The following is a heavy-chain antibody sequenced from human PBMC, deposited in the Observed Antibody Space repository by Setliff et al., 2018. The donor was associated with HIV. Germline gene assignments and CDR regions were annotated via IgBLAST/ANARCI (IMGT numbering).Heavy chain of an antibody. J-gene: IGHJ3*02. CDR3: ARDGVLQFLEWLFADAFDI. V-gene: IGHV1-18*01. CDR2: ISTYNGNT. CDR1: GYTFTSYG. D-gene: IGHD3-3*01. Sequence: ASVKVSCKASGYTFTSYGISWVRQAPGQGLEWMGWISTYNGNTNYAQNLQGRVTMTTDTSTSTAYMELRSLRSDDTAVYYCARDGVLQFLEWLFADAFDIWGQGTMVTVSS.